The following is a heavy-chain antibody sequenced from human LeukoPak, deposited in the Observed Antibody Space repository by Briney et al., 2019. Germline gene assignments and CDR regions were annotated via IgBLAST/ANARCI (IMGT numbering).Heavy chain of an antibody. D-gene: IGHD6-19*01. Sequence: ASVKVSCKASGYTFTSYAMHWVRQAPGQRLEWMGWINAGNGNTKYSQKFQGRVTITRDTSASTAYMELSSLRSEDTAVYYCARDSEYSSGWYGPAFDYWGQGTLVTVSS. CDR2: INAGNGNT. J-gene: IGHJ4*02. CDR1: GYTFTSYA. CDR3: ARDSEYSSGWYGPAFDY. V-gene: IGHV1-3*01.